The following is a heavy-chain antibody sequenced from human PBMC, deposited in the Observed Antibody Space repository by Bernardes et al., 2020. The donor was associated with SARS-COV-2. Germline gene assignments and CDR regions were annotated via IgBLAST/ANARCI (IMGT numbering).Heavy chain of an antibody. J-gene: IGHJ5*02. Sequence: GGSLRLSCVGSGFTFSRSWMSWIRQAPGKGLDWVGNIKEDGSEKYYADSVRGRFTMSRDNAKNTVNLQMNNLRVEDTAIYYCVRDMVGPYDQWGQGTLVTVSA. CDR2: IKEDGSEK. CDR3: VRDMVGPYDQ. CDR1: GFTFSRSW. D-gene: IGHD3-10*01. V-gene: IGHV3-7*01.